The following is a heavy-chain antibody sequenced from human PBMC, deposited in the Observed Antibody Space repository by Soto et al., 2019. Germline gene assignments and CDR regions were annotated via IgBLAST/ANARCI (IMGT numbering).Heavy chain of an antibody. Sequence: GGSLRLSCAASGFSFSGYTMNWIRHVPGKGLERVSSISGRSGYIHYADSVRGRFTISRDNAGNSLFLHMSNVTAGDTAMYYCARRENDTTAYYWLHWGQGTLVTVSS. J-gene: IGHJ4*02. D-gene: IGHD3-22*01. CDR1: GFSFSGYT. CDR2: ISGRSGYI. V-gene: IGHV3-21*01. CDR3: ARRENDTTAYYWLH.